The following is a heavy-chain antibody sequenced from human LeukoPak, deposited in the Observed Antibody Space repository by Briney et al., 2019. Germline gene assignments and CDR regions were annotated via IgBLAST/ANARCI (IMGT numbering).Heavy chain of an antibody. CDR2: ISGSGGST. J-gene: IGHJ4*02. D-gene: IGHD6-19*01. CDR3: AKYPVAYTSGWYLDY. Sequence: PGGSLRLSCAASGFTFSRNAMNWVRQAPGKGLEWGATISGSGGSTYYADSVKGRFTISRDNFKSTLYLQMNNLRAEDTALYYCAKYPVAYTSGWYLDYWGQGTLVTVSS. CDR1: GFTFSRNA. V-gene: IGHV3-23*01.